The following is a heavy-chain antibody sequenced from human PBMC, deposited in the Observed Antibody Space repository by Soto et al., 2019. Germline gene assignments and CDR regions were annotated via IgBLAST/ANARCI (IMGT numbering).Heavy chain of an antibody. Sequence: SGTLNLTSAFVRRPIFSNNSASVASNAPGAGLEWIGEIYHSGSTNYSPSLKSRVTISVDKSKNQFSLKLSSVTAADTAVYYCARVSGSYYYGMDVWGQGTTVTVSS. V-gene: IGHV4-4*02. J-gene: IGHJ6*02. D-gene: IGHD1-26*01. CDR3: ARVSGSYYYGMDV. CDR2: IYHSGST. CDR1: RRPIFSNNS.